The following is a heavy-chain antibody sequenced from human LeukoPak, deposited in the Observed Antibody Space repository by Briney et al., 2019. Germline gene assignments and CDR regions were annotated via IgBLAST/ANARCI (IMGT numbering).Heavy chain of an antibody. Sequence: PGGPLRLSCAASGFTFSSYAMSWVRQAPGKGLEWVAAISGSGGSTYYADSVKGRFTISRDNSKNTLYLQMNSLRAEDTAVYYCAKGGDGYNYYPDYWGQGTLVTVSS. D-gene: IGHD5-24*01. CDR1: GFTFSSYA. CDR2: ISGSGGST. CDR3: AKGGDGYNYYPDY. J-gene: IGHJ4*02. V-gene: IGHV3-23*01.